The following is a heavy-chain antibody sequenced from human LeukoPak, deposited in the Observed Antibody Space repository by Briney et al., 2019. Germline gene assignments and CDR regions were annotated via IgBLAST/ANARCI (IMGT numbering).Heavy chain of an antibody. CDR2: INPNSGGT. CDR1: GYTFTGYN. V-gene: IGHV1-2*02. D-gene: IGHD5-12*01. J-gene: IGHJ6*03. CDR3: AREWRDVVATAHSLAPTYYYYYYMDV. Sequence: ASVKVSCKASGYTFTGYNMHWVRQAPGQGLECMGWINPNSGGTNYAQKFQGRVTMTRDTSISTAYMELSRLRSDDTAVYYCAREWRDVVATAHSLAPTYYYYYYMDVWGKGTTVTVSS.